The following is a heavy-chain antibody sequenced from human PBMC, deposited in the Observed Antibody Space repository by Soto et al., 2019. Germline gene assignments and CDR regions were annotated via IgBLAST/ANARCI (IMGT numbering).Heavy chain of an antibody. D-gene: IGHD4-17*01. J-gene: IGHJ4*02. V-gene: IGHV1-69*01. Sequence: QVPLVQSGAEVKKPGSSVKVSCKASGGTFSSYAISWVRQAPGQGLEWMGGIIPIFGTANYAQKFQGRVTITADESTSTAYMELSSLRSEDTAVYYCARDPVFYGADEHFDYWGQGTLVTVSS. CDR2: IIPIFGTA. CDR1: GGTFSSYA. CDR3: ARDPVFYGADEHFDY.